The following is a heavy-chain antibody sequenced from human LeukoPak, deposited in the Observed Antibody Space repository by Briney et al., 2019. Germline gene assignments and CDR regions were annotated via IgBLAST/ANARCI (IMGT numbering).Heavy chain of an antibody. D-gene: IGHD1-26*01. CDR2: ISGSGGGT. Sequence: GGSLRLSCAASGFTFSSYAMSWVRQAPEKGLEWVSTISGSGGGTYYTDSVKGRFTISRDDSKNTLYLQMNSLRAEDTAVYYCAKDLGRYRNNYFDYWGQGTLVTVSS. J-gene: IGHJ4*02. V-gene: IGHV3-23*01. CDR3: AKDLGRYRNNYFDY. CDR1: GFTFSSYA.